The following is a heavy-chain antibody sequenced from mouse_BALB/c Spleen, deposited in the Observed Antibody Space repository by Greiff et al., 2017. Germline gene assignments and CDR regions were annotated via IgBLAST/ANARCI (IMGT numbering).Heavy chain of an antibody. CDR2: ISYSGST. D-gene: IGHD1-1*01. V-gene: IGHV3-2*02. CDR3: ARSGITTVVADY. CDR1: GYSITSDYA. Sequence: EVKLQESGPGLVKPSQSLSLTCTVTGYSITSDYAWNWIRQFPGNKLEWMGYISYSGSTSYNPSLKSRISITRDTSKNQFFLQLNSVTTEDTATYYCARSGITTVVADYWGQGTTLTVSS. J-gene: IGHJ2*01.